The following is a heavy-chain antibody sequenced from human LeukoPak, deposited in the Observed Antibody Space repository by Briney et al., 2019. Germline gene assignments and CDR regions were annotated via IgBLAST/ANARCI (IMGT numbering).Heavy chain of an antibody. CDR3: AKDSSLTIFGVVITSPSFDY. CDR2: ISWNSGSI. Sequence: GGSLRLSCAASGFTFDDYAMHWVRQAPGKGLEWVSGISWNSGSIGYADSVKGRFTISKDNAKNSLYLQMNSLRAEDTALYYCAKDSSLTIFGVVITSPSFDYWGQGTLVTVSS. V-gene: IGHV3-9*01. CDR1: GFTFDDYA. D-gene: IGHD3-3*01. J-gene: IGHJ4*02.